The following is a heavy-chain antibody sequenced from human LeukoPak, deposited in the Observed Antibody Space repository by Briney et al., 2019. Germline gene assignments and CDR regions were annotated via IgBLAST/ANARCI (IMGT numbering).Heavy chain of an antibody. J-gene: IGHJ6*02. V-gene: IGHV3-9*01. Sequence: QPGRSLRLSCAASGFTFGDYAMHWVRQAPGKGLEWVSGISWNSGSIGYADSVKGRFTISRDNAKNSLYLLMNSLRAEDTALYYCAKVRVYGPTSYGMEVWGQGNTVTVSS. CDR3: AKVRVYGPTSYGMEV. CDR2: ISWNSGSI. CDR1: GFTFGDYA. D-gene: IGHD5/OR15-5a*01.